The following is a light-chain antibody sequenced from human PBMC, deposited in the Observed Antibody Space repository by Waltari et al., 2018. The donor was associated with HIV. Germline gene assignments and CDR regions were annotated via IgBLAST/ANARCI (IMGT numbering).Light chain of an antibody. Sequence: QSVLTQPPSASGTPGQRVTISCSGRRSNIGSNPVSWYQQLPGTAPKLLISDNNQRPSGFPDRFAGSKSGTSASLAISGLQSEDEGDYFCAAWDDSLNGLFGGGTKLTV. CDR1: RSNIGSNP. J-gene: IGLJ2*01. CDR2: DNN. V-gene: IGLV1-44*01. CDR3: AAWDDSLNGL.